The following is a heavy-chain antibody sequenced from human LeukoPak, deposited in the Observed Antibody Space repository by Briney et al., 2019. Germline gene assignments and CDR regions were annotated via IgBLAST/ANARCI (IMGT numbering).Heavy chain of an antibody. V-gene: IGHV4-39*01. CDR3: ARHESIIVVVAARGFDY. D-gene: IGHD2-15*01. J-gene: IGHJ4*02. Sequence: SETLSLTCTVSGGSITSGSYYWGWIRQPPGKGLEWIGNIYYSGSTSYNPSLKSRVTLSVDPAQNQFSLKLSSVTAADTAVYYCARHESIIVVVAARGFDYWGQGTLVTVSS. CDR2: IYYSGST. CDR1: GGSITSGSYY.